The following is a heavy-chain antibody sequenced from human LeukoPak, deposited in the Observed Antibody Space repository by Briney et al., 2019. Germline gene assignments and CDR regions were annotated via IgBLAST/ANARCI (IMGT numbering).Heavy chain of an antibody. D-gene: IGHD5-12*01. J-gene: IGHJ4*02. CDR1: SGSINGYY. Sequence: PSETLSLTCTVSSGSINGYYWSWIRQPPGKGLEWIGYIYYSGSTNYNPSLKSRVTISVDTSKNQFSLKLSSVTAADTAVYYCARGVDIVATTLFDYWGQGTLVTVSS. V-gene: IGHV4-59*01. CDR2: IYYSGST. CDR3: ARGVDIVATTLFDY.